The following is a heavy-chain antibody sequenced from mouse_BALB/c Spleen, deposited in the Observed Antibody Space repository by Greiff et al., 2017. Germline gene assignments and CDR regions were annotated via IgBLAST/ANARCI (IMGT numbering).Heavy chain of an antibody. CDR2: ILPGSGST. J-gene: IGHJ4*01. Sequence: VQLKESGAELMKPGASVKISCKATGYTFSSYWIEWVKQRPGHGLEWIGEILPGSGSTNYNEKFKGKATFTADTSSNTAYMQLSSLTSEDSAVYYCARRGNYNYYAMDYWGQGTSVTVSS. CDR1: GYTFSSYW. CDR3: ARRGNYNYYAMDY. V-gene: IGHV1-9*01. D-gene: IGHD2-1*01.